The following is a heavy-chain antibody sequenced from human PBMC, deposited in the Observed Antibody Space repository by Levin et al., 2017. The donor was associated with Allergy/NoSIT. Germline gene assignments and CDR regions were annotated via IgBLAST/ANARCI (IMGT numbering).Heavy chain of an antibody. V-gene: IGHV3-30*14. CDR3: ARPSKGSRVSAPIDF. Sequence: GGSLRLSCAASGFTFSNYAMQWVRQAPGKGLEWVAVISYDGNNEYYADSVKGRLTISRDNSKNTLYLQMNSLRLDDTAVYYCARPSKGSRVSAPIDFWGQGTLVTVAS. CDR1: GFTFSNYA. J-gene: IGHJ4*02. CDR2: ISYDGNNE. D-gene: IGHD6-13*01.